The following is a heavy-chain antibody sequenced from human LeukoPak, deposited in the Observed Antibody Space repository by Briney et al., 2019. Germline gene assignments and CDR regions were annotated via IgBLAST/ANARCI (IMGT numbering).Heavy chain of an antibody. Sequence: SETLSLTCTVSGGSISSSSYYWGWIRQPPGKGLEWIGSIYYSGSTYYNPSLKSRVTISVDTSKNQFSLKLSSVTAAGTDVYYCAGGIPYYYGSGSSLTYDYWGQGTLVAVSS. J-gene: IGHJ4*02. CDR3: AGGIPYYYGSGSSLTYDY. CDR1: GGSISSSSYY. CDR2: IYYSGST. V-gene: IGHV4-39*01. D-gene: IGHD3-10*01.